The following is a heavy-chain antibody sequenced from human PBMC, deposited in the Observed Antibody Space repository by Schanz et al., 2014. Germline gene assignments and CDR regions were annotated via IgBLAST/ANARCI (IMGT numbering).Heavy chain of an antibody. CDR2: IIPVLNIA. Sequence: QVQLIQSGAEVKKPGASVKVSCTASGGTFNSYTINWVRQAPGQGLEWMGRIIPVLNIATYAQRFQGRVSITADTSTNTAYMELSSLTSEDTAVYYCARGRGCTGGSCYSWFDLWGQGTLXTVSS. CDR3: ARGRGCTGGSCYSWFDL. CDR1: GGTFNSYT. J-gene: IGHJ5*02. D-gene: IGHD2-15*01. V-gene: IGHV1-69*09.